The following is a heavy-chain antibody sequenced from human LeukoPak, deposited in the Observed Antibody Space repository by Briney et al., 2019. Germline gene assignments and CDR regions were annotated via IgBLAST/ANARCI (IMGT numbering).Heavy chain of an antibody. CDR1: GFIFSSDE. J-gene: IGHJ6*02. CDR2: ISSSADTV. D-gene: IGHD3-10*01. Sequence: GGSLRLSCAASGFIFSSDEMNWGRQAPGKGLEWLSYISSSADTVHYADSVKGRFTVSRDNAKNSLYLQMNSLRVEDTAVYYCARDPTYFYGSGTYSHYYGMDVWGQGTTVTVSS. V-gene: IGHV3-48*03. CDR3: ARDPTYFYGSGTYSHYYGMDV.